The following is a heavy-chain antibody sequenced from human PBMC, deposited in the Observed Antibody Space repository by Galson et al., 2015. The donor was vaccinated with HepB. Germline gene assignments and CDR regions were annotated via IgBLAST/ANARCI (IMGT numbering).Heavy chain of an antibody. D-gene: IGHD3-10*01. CDR2: INSDGSST. CDR3: ARAGIPGAFDI. V-gene: IGHV3-74*01. J-gene: IGHJ3*02. Sequence: SLRLSCAASGFTFSSYWMHWVRQAPGKGLVWVSRINSDGSSTSCADSVKGRFTISRDNAKNTLYLQMNSLRAEDTAVYYCARAGIPGAFDIWGQGTMVTVSS. CDR1: GFTFSSYW.